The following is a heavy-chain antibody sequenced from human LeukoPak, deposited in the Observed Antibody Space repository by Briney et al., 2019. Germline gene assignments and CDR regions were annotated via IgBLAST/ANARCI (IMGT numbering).Heavy chain of an antibody. CDR2: IYYSGGT. CDR1: GGSISGYF. J-gene: IGHJ4*02. CDR3: ARVPYYYGSGSYSDY. D-gene: IGHD3-10*01. V-gene: IGHV4-59*01. Sequence: SETLSLTCTVSGGSISGYFWGWIRQPPGKGLEWIGYIYYSGGTNYNPSLKSRVTISVDTSKNQFSLKLSSVTAADTAVYYCARVPYYYGSGSYSDYWGQGTLVTVSS.